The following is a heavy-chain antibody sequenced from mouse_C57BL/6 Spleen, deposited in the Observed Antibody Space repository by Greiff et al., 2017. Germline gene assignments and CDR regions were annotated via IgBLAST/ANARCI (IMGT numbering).Heavy chain of an antibody. D-gene: IGHD2-4*01. J-gene: IGHJ4*01. CDR1: GFSFNTYA. V-gene: IGHV10-1*01. Sequence: EVKLVESGGGLVQPKGSLKLSCAASGFSFNTYAMNWVRQAPGKGLEWVARIRSKSNNYATYYADSVKDRFTTSRDDSESMLYLQMNNLKTEDTAMYYCVRQGDYDGGDYAMDYWGQGTSVTVSS. CDR3: VRQGDYDGGDYAMDY. CDR2: IRSKSNNYAT.